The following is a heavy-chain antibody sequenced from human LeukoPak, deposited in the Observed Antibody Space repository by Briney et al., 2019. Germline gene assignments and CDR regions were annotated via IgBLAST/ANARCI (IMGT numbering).Heavy chain of an antibody. CDR1: GGSISSYY. CDR3: AREDGDGYNSFFDY. V-gene: IGHV4-59*01. CDR2: IYYSGST. J-gene: IGHJ4*02. D-gene: IGHD5-24*01. Sequence: SETLSLTCTVSGGSISSYYWSWIRQPPGKGLEWIGYIYYSGSTNYNPSLKSRVTISVDTSKNQFSLKLSSVTAAVTAVYYCAREDGDGYNSFFDYWGQGTLVTVSS.